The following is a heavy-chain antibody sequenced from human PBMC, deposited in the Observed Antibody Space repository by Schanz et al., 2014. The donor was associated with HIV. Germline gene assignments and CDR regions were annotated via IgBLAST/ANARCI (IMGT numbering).Heavy chain of an antibody. CDR2: ISRTGGST. Sequence: EVRLLESGGGLVQPGGSLRLSCAAFGFTFSSDAMSWVRQAPGKGLEWVSSISRTGGSTYYADSVKGRFTISRDNSKNTLYLQMNSLRVEDTAVYYCARRDYGDYYYYYGMDVWGQGTTVTVSS. CDR1: GFTFSSDA. CDR3: ARRDYGDYYYYYGMDV. J-gene: IGHJ6*02. D-gene: IGHD4-17*01. V-gene: IGHV3-23*01.